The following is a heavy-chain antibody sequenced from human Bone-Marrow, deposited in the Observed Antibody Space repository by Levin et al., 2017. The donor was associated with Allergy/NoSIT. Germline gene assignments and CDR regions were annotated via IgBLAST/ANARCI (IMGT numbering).Heavy chain of an antibody. CDR3: ARFPDGWVGADY. D-gene: IGHD3-16*01. CDR1: GGSINRGAYY. Sequence: SETLSLTCTVSGGSINRGAYYWTWIRQHPGKGLEWIGYIYYSGSTFYNPSLQSRVTIALDTSKNQISLELSSLSAADTAVYYCARFPDGWVGADYWGQGALVTVSS. CDR2: IYYSGST. V-gene: IGHV4-31*03. J-gene: IGHJ4*02.